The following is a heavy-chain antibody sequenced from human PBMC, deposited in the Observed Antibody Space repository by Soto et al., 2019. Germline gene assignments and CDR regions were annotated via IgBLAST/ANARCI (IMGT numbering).Heavy chain of an antibody. CDR2: INPSGGST. J-gene: IGHJ5*01. CDR1: GYTFTSYY. CDR3: ARDDGNARLDP. D-gene: IGHD1-1*01. Sequence: ASVKVSCKASGYTFTSYYMHWVRQAPGQGLEWMGIINPSGGSTNYEQKFQGRVTITADKSTSTAYMELSSLRSEDPAVYYCARDDGNARLDPWGQGTMVTNSS. V-gene: IGHV1-46*01.